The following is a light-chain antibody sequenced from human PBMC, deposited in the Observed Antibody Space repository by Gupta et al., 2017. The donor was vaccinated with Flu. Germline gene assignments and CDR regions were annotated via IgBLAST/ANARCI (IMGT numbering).Light chain of an antibody. Sequence: EIVLTQSPATLSLSPGERATLSCRASQSVSSYLAWYQQKPGQAPRLLIYDASNRATGIPARFSGSGSGTDFTLTISSLEPEDFAVYYCQQRSNGLSPLTFGGGTKVEIK. J-gene: IGKJ4*01. V-gene: IGKV3-11*01. CDR3: QQRSNGLSPLT. CDR1: QSVSSY. CDR2: DAS.